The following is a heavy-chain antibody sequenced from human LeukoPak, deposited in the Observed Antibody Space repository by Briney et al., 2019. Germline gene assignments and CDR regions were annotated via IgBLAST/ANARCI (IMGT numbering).Heavy chain of an antibody. V-gene: IGHV3-11*04. Sequence: PGGSLRLSCAASGFTFSDSYMTWIRQAPGKGLEWVSYISYGGTTIYYADSVKGRFTISRDNAMSSLYLQMNSLRAEDTAVYYCGRGHWGLDYWGQGTLVTVSS. J-gene: IGHJ4*02. CDR2: ISYGGTTI. D-gene: IGHD7-27*01. CDR3: GRGHWGLDY. CDR1: GFTFSDSY.